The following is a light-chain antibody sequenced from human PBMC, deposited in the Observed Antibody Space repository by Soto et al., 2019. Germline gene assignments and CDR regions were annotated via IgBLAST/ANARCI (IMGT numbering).Light chain of an antibody. V-gene: IGKV3-11*01. CDR1: QSVSSY. CDR2: DAS. CDR3: QVRTNWSIA. Sequence: EIVLTQSPGTLSLSPGERATLSCRASQSVSSYLAWYQQKPGQAPRLLIYDASNRATGIPARFSGTGSGTDFTLTINNLEPEDFAVYYCQVRTNWSIAFGRGTRLENK. J-gene: IGKJ5*01.